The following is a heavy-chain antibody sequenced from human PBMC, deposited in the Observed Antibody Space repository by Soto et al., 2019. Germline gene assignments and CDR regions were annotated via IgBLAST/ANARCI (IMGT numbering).Heavy chain of an antibody. D-gene: IGHD3-22*01. CDR1: GGSISSSSYF. J-gene: IGHJ5*02. CDR2: IYYSGST. V-gene: IGHV4-39*07. Sequence: PSETLSLTCSVSGGSISSSSYFWGWIRQPPGKGLEWIGSIYYSGSTYYNPSLKSRVTISVDTSKNQFSLRLSSVTAADTAVYYCARALGSSGYHGWFDPWGQGTLVTVSS. CDR3: ARALGSSGYHGWFDP.